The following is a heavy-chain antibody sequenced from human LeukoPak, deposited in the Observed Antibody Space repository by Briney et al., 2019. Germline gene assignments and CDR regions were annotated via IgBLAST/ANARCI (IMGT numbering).Heavy chain of an antibody. V-gene: IGHV3-23*01. D-gene: IGHD6-19*01. J-gene: IGHJ4*02. CDR3: TKGDGGWYPIDY. Sequence: PGGSLRLSCAASGFTFNKDGMSWVGQAPGKGLEWVSTVNENGAETHYADSVKGRFTISRDNSKNTVLLQMNSLRADDTALYYCTKGDGGWYPIDYWGQGTLVIVSS. CDR2: VNENGAET. CDR1: GFTFNKDG.